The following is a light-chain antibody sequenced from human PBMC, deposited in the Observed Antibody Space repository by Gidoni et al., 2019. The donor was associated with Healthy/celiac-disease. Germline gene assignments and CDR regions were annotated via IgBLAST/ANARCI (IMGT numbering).Light chain of an antibody. J-gene: IGLJ2*01. V-gene: IGLV3-1*01. CDR2: QDR. Sequence: SYELTQPPSVSVSPGQTAIITCSGDKLGDKYACLYQQKPGQSPVLVIYQDRKRPSGSPERFSGSNSGNTATLTISGTQALDEADYYCQAWDSSTAGVVFGGGTKLTVL. CDR3: QAWDSSTAGVV. CDR1: KLGDKY.